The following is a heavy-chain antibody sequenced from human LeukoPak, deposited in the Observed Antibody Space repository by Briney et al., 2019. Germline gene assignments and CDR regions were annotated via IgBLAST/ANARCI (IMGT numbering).Heavy chain of an antibody. CDR3: AELGITMIGGV. CDR2: IIPSGHTT. V-gene: IGHV3-23*01. J-gene: IGHJ6*04. D-gene: IGHD3-10*02. Sequence: PGGSLRLSCAASGFTFSSYEMNWVRQAPGKGLEWVSGIIPSGHTTYYADSVRGRFTISRDNSRNTLYLQMNSLRAEDTAVYYCAELGITMIGGVWGKGTTVTISS. CDR1: GFTFSSYE.